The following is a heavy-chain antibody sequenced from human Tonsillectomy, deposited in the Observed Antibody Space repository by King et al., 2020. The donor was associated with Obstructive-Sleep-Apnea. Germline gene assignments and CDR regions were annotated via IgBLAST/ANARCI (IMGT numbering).Heavy chain of an antibody. J-gene: IGHJ3*01. D-gene: IGHD2-2*01. CDR1: GFTFSNAW. V-gene: IGHV3-15*01. CDR2: IKSKTDGGRT. CDR3: TTACVSTSCYRAFDV. Sequence: VQLVESGGGLVKPGGSLRLSCAASGFTFSNAWMNWVRQAPGKGLEWGGRIKSKTDGGRTDYAAPVKGRFTIQNDVTKNMLYLQMNSLKTEDTAGYYCTTACVSTSCYRAFDVWGQGTMVTVSS.